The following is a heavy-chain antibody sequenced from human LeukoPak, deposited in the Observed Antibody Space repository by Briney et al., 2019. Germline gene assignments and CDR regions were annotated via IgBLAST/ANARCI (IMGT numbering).Heavy chain of an antibody. J-gene: IGHJ4*02. Sequence: ASVKVSCKASGYTFTGYYMHWVRQAPGQGLEWMGWINPNSGGTNYAQKFQGRVTMTRDTSISTAYMELSSLRSEDTAVYYCATASVVVVAAPLDYWGQGTLVTVSS. CDR1: GYTFTGYY. V-gene: IGHV1-2*02. CDR3: ATASVVVVAAPLDY. CDR2: INPNSGGT. D-gene: IGHD2-15*01.